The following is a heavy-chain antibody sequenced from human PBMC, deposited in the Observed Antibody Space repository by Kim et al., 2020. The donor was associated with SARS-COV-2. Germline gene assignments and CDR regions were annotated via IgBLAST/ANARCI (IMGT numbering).Heavy chain of an antibody. CDR1: GYTFTGYY. V-gene: IGHV1-2*02. J-gene: IGHJ6*02. Sequence: ASVKVSCKASGYTFTGYYMHWVRQAPGQGLEWMGWINPNSGGTNYAQKFQGRVTMTRDTSISTAYMELSRLRSDDTAVYYCARDWNGSGSFHYYYGMDVWGQGTTVTVSS. CDR2: INPNSGGT. D-gene: IGHD3-10*01. CDR3: ARDWNGSGSFHYYYGMDV.